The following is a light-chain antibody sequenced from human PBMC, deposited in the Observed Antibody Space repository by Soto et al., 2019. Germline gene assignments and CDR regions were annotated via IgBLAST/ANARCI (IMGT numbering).Light chain of an antibody. V-gene: IGLV2-14*01. CDR1: SSDVGGYHY. J-gene: IGLJ1*01. Sequence: QSVLTQPASVSGSPGQSITISCTGTSSDVGGYHYVSWYQQHPGKAPKLMIYDVSNRPSGVYNRFSGSKSGNTASLTISGLQAEDEADYYGRSYTSSSTPYVFGTGTKRTVL. CDR3: RSYTSSSTPYV. CDR2: DVS.